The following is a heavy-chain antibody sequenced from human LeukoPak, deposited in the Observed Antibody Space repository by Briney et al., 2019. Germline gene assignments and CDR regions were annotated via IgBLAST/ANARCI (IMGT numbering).Heavy chain of an antibody. V-gene: IGHV3-7*04. CDR1: GFSFSSYW. CDR2: IKHDGSEI. J-gene: IGHJ5*02. D-gene: IGHD2-2*02. CDR3: ARGYCSTSNCYKNWSDP. Sequence: GGSLRLSCAASGFSFSSYWMTWVRQAPGKGLEWVANIKHDGSEINYVESVKGRFTISRDNAKNSLSLQMNSLRAEDTAVYYCARGYCSTSNCYKNWSDPWGQGTLVTVSA.